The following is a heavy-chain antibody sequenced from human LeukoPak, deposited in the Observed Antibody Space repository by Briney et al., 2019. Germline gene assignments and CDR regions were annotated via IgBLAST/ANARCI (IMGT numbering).Heavy chain of an antibody. J-gene: IGHJ5*02. D-gene: IGHD5-18*01. CDR2: IDHSGST. Sequence: SETLSLTCAVYVGSFSGYYWSWIRQPPGKGLGWVGEIDHSGSTNYNPSLKSRVTISVDTSKNQFSLKLSSVTAADTAVYYCARGSRYSGYSYGRGNWFDPWGQGTLVTVSS. V-gene: IGHV4-34*01. CDR3: ARGSRYSGYSYGRGNWFDP. CDR1: VGSFSGYY.